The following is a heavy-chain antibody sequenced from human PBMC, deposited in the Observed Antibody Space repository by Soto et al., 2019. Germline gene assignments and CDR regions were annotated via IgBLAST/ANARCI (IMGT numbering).Heavy chain of an antibody. J-gene: IGHJ6*02. CDR1: GFTFSSYG. CDR2: IWYDGSNK. V-gene: IGHV3-33*01. CDR3: ARSPSYYYYGMDV. Sequence: TGGSLRLSCAASGFTFSSYGMHWARQAPGKGLEWVAVIWYDGSNKYYADSVKGRFTISRDNSKNTLYLQMNSLRAEDTAVYYCARSPSYYYYGMDVWGQGTTVTVSS.